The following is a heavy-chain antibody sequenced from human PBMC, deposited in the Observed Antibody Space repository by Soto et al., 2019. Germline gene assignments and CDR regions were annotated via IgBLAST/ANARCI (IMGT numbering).Heavy chain of an antibody. Sequence: KESGPVLVKATETLTLTCTLSGFSLTTGRMGVSWIRQPPGKALEWVAHIFSNSERSYSTSLQSRLSISDDTSKSQVVLTMTNVDPVDTATYFCARLVADSSWYYYGLDVWGQGTTVTVS. V-gene: IGHV2-26*01. J-gene: IGHJ6*02. CDR1: GFSLTTGRMG. CDR2: IFSNSER. D-gene: IGHD6-13*01. CDR3: ARLVADSSWYYYGLDV.